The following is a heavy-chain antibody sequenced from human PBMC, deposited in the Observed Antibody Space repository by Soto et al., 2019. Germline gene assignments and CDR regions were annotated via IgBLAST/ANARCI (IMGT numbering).Heavy chain of an antibody. CDR3: ATLGGYSYNFDY. Sequence: EVQLVESGGGLVKPGGSLRLSCAASGFTFTSYSMNWVRQAPGKGLEWVSSISTSSSYIYYADSVKGRFTISRDNAKNSLYLQMNSLRAEDTAVYYCATLGGYSYNFDYWGQGTLVTVSS. J-gene: IGHJ4*02. CDR2: ISTSSSYI. V-gene: IGHV3-21*01. CDR1: GFTFTSYS. D-gene: IGHD5-18*01.